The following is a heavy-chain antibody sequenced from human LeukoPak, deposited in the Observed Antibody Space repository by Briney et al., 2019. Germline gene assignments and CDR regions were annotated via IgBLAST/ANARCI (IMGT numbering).Heavy chain of an antibody. Sequence: PGGSLRLSCAASGFTFSSYAMSWVRQAPGKGLEWVSAISGSGGSTYYADSVKGRFTISRDNSKNTLYLQMNSLRAEDTAVYYCAKEYYYDSSGSASWFDPWGQGTLVTVSS. V-gene: IGHV3-23*01. D-gene: IGHD3-22*01. J-gene: IGHJ5*02. CDR1: GFTFSSYA. CDR3: AKEYYYDSSGSASWFDP. CDR2: ISGSGGST.